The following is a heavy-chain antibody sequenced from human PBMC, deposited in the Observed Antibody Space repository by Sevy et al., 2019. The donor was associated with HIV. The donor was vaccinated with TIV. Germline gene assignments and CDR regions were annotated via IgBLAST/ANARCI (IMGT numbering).Heavy chain of an antibody. CDR1: GYTFTGYY. D-gene: IGHD2-2*01. V-gene: IGHV1-2*02. J-gene: IGHJ4*02. CDR3: ARASFCSRSTSCSFDY. Sequence: ASVKVSCKASGYTFTGYYMHWVRQAPGQGLEWMGWINPNSGGTNYAQTFQGRVTMTRDTSISTAYMELSRLRSDDTAVYYCARASFCSRSTSCSFDYWGQGTLVTVSS. CDR2: INPNSGGT.